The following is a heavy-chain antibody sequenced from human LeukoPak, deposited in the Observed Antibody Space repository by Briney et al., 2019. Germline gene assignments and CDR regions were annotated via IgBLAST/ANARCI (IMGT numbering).Heavy chain of an antibody. CDR2: IKQDGSEK. Sequence: GGSLRLSCAASGFPFSSYWMSWVRQAPGKGLEWVANIKQDGSEKYYVDSVKGRFTISRDNAKNSLYQQVNSLRAEDTAVYYCASGQNRWDPLDYWGQGTLVTVSS. CDR1: GFPFSSYW. D-gene: IGHD1-26*01. V-gene: IGHV3-7*01. CDR3: ASGQNRWDPLDY. J-gene: IGHJ4*02.